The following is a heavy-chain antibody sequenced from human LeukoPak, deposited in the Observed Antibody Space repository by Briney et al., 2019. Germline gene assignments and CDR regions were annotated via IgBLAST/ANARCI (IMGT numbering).Heavy chain of an antibody. CDR1: GFTFSDYY. CDR3: AKDTRVGYCSGGSCYSDPIRTPSPSDY. D-gene: IGHD2-15*01. V-gene: IGHV3-23*01. Sequence: PGGSLRLSCAASGFTFSDYYMSWVRQAPGKGLEWVSAISGSGGSTYYADSVKGRFTISRDNSKNTLYLQMNSLRAEDTAVYYCAKDTRVGYCSGGSCYSDPIRTPSPSDYWGQGTLVTVSS. CDR2: ISGSGGST. J-gene: IGHJ4*02.